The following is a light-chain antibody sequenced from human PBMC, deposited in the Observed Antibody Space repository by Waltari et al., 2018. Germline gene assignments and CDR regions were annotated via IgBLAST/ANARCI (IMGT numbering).Light chain of an antibody. V-gene: IGKV3-20*01. Sequence: EIVLTQSPGTLSLSPGERATLSCRASESVSSSFLGWYQQKPGQAPRLLIYGASNRATGSPGRFSGSGSGTEFTITISRLEPEDFAVYYCQQYGRSEGTFGQGTKVEIK. CDR2: GAS. CDR1: ESVSSSF. J-gene: IGKJ1*01. CDR3: QQYGRSEGT.